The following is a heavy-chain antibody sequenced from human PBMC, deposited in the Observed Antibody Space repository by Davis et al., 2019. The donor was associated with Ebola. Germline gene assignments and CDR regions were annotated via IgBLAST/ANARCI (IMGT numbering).Heavy chain of an antibody. D-gene: IGHD3-9*01. J-gene: IGHJ4*02. Sequence: SLKTSCAASGFTFDDYAMHWVRQAPGKGLEWVSGISWNSGSIGYADSVKGRFTISRDNAKNSLYLQMNSLRAEDTALYYCAKGLGSRWGQGTLVTVSS. CDR2: ISWNSGSI. V-gene: IGHV3-9*01. CDR3: AKGLGSR. CDR1: GFTFDDYA.